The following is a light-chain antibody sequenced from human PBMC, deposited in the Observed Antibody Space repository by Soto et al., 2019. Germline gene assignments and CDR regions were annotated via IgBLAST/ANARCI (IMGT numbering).Light chain of an antibody. CDR3: SSYTSRSTLV. V-gene: IGLV2-14*03. Sequence: QSALTQPASVSGSPGQSITISCTGTSSDVGGYNYVSWYQHYPGKAPKLMIYDVSNRPSGVSNRFSGSKSGNTASLTISGLQAEDEADYYCSSYTSRSTLVFGGGTKSPS. CDR2: DVS. J-gene: IGLJ2*01. CDR1: SSDVGGYNY.